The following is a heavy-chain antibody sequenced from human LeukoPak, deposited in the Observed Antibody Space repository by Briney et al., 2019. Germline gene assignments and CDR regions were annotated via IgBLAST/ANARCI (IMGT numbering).Heavy chain of an antibody. Sequence: GGSLRLSCAASGFTFSSYAMHWVRQAPGKGLEWVAVISYDGSNKYYADSVKGRFTISRDNSKNTLYLQMNSLRAKDTAVYYCARAEYQQWLVHFYYYYGMDVWGQGTTVTVSS. CDR2: ISYDGSNK. V-gene: IGHV3-30-3*01. J-gene: IGHJ6*02. CDR1: GFTFSSYA. D-gene: IGHD6-19*01. CDR3: ARAEYQQWLVHFYYYYGMDV.